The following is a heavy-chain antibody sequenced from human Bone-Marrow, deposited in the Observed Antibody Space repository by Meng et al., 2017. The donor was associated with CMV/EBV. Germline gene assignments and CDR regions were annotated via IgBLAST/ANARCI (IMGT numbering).Heavy chain of an antibody. Sequence: GESLKISCAASGFTFSNYGMHWVRQAPGKGLEWVAFIPFDGSNKYYADSVKGRFTISRDNSKNTLYLQMNSLRAEGTAVYYCAKDPPNPYCSSTSCYSGYWGQGTLVTVSS. CDR3: AKDPPNPYCSSTSCYSGY. J-gene: IGHJ4*02. CDR1: GFTFSNYG. D-gene: IGHD2-2*02. V-gene: IGHV3-30*02. CDR2: IPFDGSNK.